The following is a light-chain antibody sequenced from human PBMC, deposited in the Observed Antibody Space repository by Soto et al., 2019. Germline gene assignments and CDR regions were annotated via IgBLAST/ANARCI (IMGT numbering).Light chain of an antibody. Sequence: QSVLTQPPSASGTPGQRVTISCSGSSSNIGTNYVYWYQQLPGTAPKLLIYSNNQRPSGVPDRFFGSKSGTSASLAISGLRSEDEADYYCAAWDDSLRGPVFGGGTKLTVL. CDR1: SSNIGTNY. CDR2: SNN. V-gene: IGLV1-47*02. J-gene: IGLJ2*01. CDR3: AAWDDSLRGPV.